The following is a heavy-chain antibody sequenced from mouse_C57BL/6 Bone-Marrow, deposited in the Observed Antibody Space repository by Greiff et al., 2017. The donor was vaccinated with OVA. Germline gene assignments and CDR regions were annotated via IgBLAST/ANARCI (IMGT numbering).Heavy chain of an antibody. Sequence: QVQLQQPGTELVKPGASVKLSCKASGYTFTSYWITWVKQRPGQGLEWIGDIYPGSGSTNYNEKFKSKATLTVDTSSSTAYMQLSSLTSEDSAVYYCADYYGYPWFAYWGQGTLVTVSA. CDR2: IYPGSGST. D-gene: IGHD2-2*01. CDR3: ADYYGYPWFAY. V-gene: IGHV1-55*01. J-gene: IGHJ3*01. CDR1: GYTFTSYW.